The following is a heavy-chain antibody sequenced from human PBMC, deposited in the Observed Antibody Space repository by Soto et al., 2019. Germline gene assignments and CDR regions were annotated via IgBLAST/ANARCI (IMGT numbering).Heavy chain of an antibody. CDR2: ISGSGGTT. Sequence: PGWSLRLSCASSVFTFISYSMSWVRQAPGKGLDWVSGISGSGGTTYYADSVKGRFTISRDNPKNTVFVQMNSLRPEDTAIYYCAKERNDFWSGTTGGFDHWGRGLLVTVSS. CDR3: AKERNDFWSGTTGGFDH. D-gene: IGHD3-3*01. J-gene: IGHJ4*02. V-gene: IGHV3-23*01. CDR1: VFTFISYS.